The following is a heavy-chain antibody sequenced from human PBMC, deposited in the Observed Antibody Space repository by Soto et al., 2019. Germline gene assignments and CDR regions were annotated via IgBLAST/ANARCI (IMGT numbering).Heavy chain of an antibody. CDR1: RFTFSDFA. Sequence: DVQLLDSGGGLVQPGGSLTLSCAASRFTFSDFAMSWVRQAPGKGLEWVSSIGGGGTDTYYADSVKSRFTISRDNSKNTLYMQMDSLRDEDTAVYYCAKDAVPYNGKWNWFDSWGQGTLVTVS. V-gene: IGHV3-23*01. CDR3: AKDAVPYNGKWNWFDS. D-gene: IGHD1-26*01. CDR2: IGGGGTDT. J-gene: IGHJ5*01.